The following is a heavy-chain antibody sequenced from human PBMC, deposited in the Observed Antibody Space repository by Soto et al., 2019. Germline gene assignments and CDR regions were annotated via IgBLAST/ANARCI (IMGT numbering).Heavy chain of an antibody. D-gene: IGHD6-13*01. Sequence: GASLKISCKGSGYSFTNYWGGWVRQIPGKGLEWMGIIHPGDSDTRYSPFFQGQVTISADKSISTAYLQWSSLKASDTAMYYCARHNRYSSTWFEGWFDPWGQGTLVTVSS. CDR2: IHPGDSDT. V-gene: IGHV5-51*01. CDR3: ARHNRYSSTWFEGWFDP. CDR1: GYSFTNYW. J-gene: IGHJ5*02.